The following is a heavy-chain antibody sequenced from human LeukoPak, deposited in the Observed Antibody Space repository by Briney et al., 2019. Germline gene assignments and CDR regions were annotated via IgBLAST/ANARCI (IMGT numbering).Heavy chain of an antibody. CDR3: AKGALYYYDSSGYYSDDAFDI. V-gene: IGHV3-30*18. CDR1: GFTFSSYG. D-gene: IGHD3-22*01. Sequence: GGSLRLSCAASGFTFSSYGMHWVRQAPGKGLEWVAVISYDGSNKYYADSVKGRFTISRGNSKNTLYLQMNSLRAEDTAVYYCAKGALYYYDSSGYYSDDAFDIWGQGTMVTVSS. CDR2: ISYDGSNK. J-gene: IGHJ3*02.